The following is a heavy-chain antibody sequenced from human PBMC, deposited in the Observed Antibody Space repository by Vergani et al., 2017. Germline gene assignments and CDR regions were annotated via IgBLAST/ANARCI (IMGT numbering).Heavy chain of an antibody. D-gene: IGHD3-22*01. V-gene: IGHV1-2*02. Sequence: QVQLVQSGAEVRKPGASVKVSCKASGYSLSDHYIHWVRQAPGQGFEWMGRLDPHTGDTKYAEKFQGRAILTRDRSISTAYMELISLISDDTAVYYCARGRYYYDSSGYRGWFDPWGQGTLVTVSS. J-gene: IGHJ5*02. CDR3: ARGRYYYDSSGYRGWFDP. CDR1: GYSLSDHY. CDR2: LDPHTGDT.